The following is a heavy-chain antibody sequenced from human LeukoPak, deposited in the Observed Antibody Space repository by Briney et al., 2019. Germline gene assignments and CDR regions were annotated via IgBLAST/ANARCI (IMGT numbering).Heavy chain of an antibody. CDR3: ARAITMILVDPPRHFDY. J-gene: IGHJ4*02. D-gene: IGHD3-22*01. CDR1: GYTFTSYD. CDR2: MNPNSGNT. V-gene: IGHV1-8*03. Sequence: GASVKVSCKASGYTFTSYDINWVRQATGQGPEWMGWMNPNSGNTGYAQKFRGRVSITRNTSISTAYMELSSLVSEDTAVYYCARAITMILVDPPRHFDYWGQGTLVTVSS.